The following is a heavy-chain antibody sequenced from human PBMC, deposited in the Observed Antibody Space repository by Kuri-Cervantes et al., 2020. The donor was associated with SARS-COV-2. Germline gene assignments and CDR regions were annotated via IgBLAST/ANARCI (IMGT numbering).Heavy chain of an antibody. Sequence: GESLKISCAAFGFTFSSYDMHWVRQATGKGLEWVSAIGTADDTYYPGSVKGRFTISRENAKNSLYLQMNSLRAGDTAVYYCARGDVQSGVDAFDTWGQGTMVTVSS. CDR2: IGTADDT. D-gene: IGHD1-1*01. J-gene: IGHJ3*02. CDR3: ARGDVQSGVDAFDT. CDR1: GFTFSSYD. V-gene: IGHV3-13*04.